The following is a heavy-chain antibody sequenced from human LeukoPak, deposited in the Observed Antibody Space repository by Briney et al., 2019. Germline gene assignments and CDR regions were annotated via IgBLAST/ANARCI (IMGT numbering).Heavy chain of an antibody. CDR2: IKSKTDGGTT. J-gene: IGHJ1*01. D-gene: IGHD6-13*01. CDR3: TTVPDYSSSWNAEYFQH. CDR1: GFTFTNAW. Sequence: PGGSLRLSCAAPGFTFTNAWMSWVRQAPGKGLEWVGRIKSKTDGGTTDYAAPVKGRFTISRDDSKNTLYLQMNSLKIEDTAVYYCTTVPDYSSSWNAEYFQHWGQGTLATVSS. V-gene: IGHV3-15*01.